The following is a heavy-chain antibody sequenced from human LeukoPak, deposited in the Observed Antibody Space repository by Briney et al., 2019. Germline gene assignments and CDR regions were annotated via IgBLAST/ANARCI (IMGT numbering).Heavy chain of an antibody. CDR2: IKQDGSEK. CDR3: ARSRDYYGSGSYYYY. V-gene: IGHV3-7*01. J-gene: IGHJ4*02. CDR1: GFTFSSYW. Sequence: PGGSLRLSCAASGFTFSSYWMSWVSQAPGKGLEWVANIKQDGSEKYYVDSVKGRFTISRDNAKNSLYLQMNSLRAEDTAVYYCARSRDYYGSGSYYYYWGQGTLVTVSS. D-gene: IGHD3-10*01.